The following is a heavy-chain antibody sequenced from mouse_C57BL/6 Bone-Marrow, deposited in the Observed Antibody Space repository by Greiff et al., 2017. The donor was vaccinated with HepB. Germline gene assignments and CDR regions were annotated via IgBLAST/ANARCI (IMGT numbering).Heavy chain of an antibody. V-gene: IGHV5-9*01. CDR2: ISGGGGNT. D-gene: IGHD1-3*01. Sequence: EVKVVESGGGLVKPGGSLKLSCAASGFTFSSYSMSWVRQTPEKRLEWVATISGGGGNTYYPDSVKGRVTISRDNAKNTLYLQMSSLRSEDTALYYCARRNNPGFFDYWGQGTTLTVSS. J-gene: IGHJ2*01. CDR3: ARRNNPGFFDY. CDR1: GFTFSSYS.